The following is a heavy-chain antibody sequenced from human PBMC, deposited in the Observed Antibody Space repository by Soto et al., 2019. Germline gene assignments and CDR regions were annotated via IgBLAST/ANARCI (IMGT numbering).Heavy chain of an antibody. Sequence: ESGPTLVNPTQTLTLTCTFSGFSLSTSGVGVGWIRQPPGKALEWLALIYWNDDKRYSPSLKSRLTITKDTSKNQVVLTMTNMEPVDTATYYCAHREGYIAPQLYFDYWSQGTLVPVSS. CDR3: AHREGYIAPQLYFDY. D-gene: IGHD5-12*01. CDR1: GFSLSTSGVG. V-gene: IGHV2-5*01. CDR2: IYWNDDK. J-gene: IGHJ4*02.